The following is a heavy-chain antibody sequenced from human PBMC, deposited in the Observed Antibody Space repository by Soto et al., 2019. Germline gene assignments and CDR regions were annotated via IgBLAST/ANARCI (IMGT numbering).Heavy chain of an antibody. V-gene: IGHV1-69*06. CDR3: ARGQTYITATKRDFDI. D-gene: IGHD1-20*01. CDR2: IIPIFGTA. Sequence: SVKVSCKASGGTFSSYATSWVRQAPGQGLEWMGGIIPIFGTANYAQKFQGRVTITADKSTSTAYMELSSLRSEDTAVYYCARGQTYITATKRDFDIWGQGTMVTVS. J-gene: IGHJ3*02. CDR1: GGTFSSYA.